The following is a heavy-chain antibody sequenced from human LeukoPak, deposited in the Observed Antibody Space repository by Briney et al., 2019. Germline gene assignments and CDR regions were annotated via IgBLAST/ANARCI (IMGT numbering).Heavy chain of an antibody. CDR1: GFTFSSYA. V-gene: IGHV4-39*01. CDR2: IYYSGST. D-gene: IGHD3-16*02. Sequence: GSLRLSCAASGFTFSSYAMSWVRQAPGKELEWIGSIYYSGSTYYNPSLKSRVTISVDTSKNQFSLKLSSVTAADTAVYYCARQIWGFVWGSYRGFDYWGQGTLVTVSS. J-gene: IGHJ4*02. CDR3: ARQIWGFVWGSYRGFDY.